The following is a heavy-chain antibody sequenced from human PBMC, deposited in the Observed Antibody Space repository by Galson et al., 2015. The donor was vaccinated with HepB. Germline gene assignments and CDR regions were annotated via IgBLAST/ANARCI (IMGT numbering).Heavy chain of an antibody. CDR2: ISSSSSYI. J-gene: IGHJ4*02. CDR3: ARDALGASGLAPGR. Sequence: SLRLSCAASGFTFSSYSMNWVRQAPGEGLEWVSSISSSSSYIYYADSVKGRFTISRDSSKNTLYLQMNSLRTEDTAVYYCARDALGASGLAPGRGGLGTLVTVSS. D-gene: IGHD1-26*01. CDR1: GFTFSSYS. V-gene: IGHV3-21*01.